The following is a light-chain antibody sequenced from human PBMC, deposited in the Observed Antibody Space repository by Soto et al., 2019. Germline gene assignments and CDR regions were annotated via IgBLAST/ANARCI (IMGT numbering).Light chain of an antibody. J-gene: IGKJ1*01. CDR1: QSISSW. V-gene: IGKV1-5*03. CDR3: QQYNDYPWT. Sequence: DIQVTQSPSTLSASVGDRVTITCRASQSISSWLAWYQQKPGKAPKLLIYKASSLESGVPSRFSGSGSGTEFTLTSSSLQPDDFATYYCQQYNDYPWTVGQGTKVEI. CDR2: KAS.